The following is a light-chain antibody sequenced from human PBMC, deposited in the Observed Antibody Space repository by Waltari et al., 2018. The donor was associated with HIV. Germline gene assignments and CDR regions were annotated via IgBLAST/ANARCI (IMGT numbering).Light chain of an antibody. Sequence: QTVVTQEPSLIVSPGGTVTLTCASSTGAVTSGYYPNWFQQKPGQAPRPLIYSTSNKHSSTPARFSGSLLGGKAALTLSGVQPEDEAEYYCLLYYGGAWVFGGGTKLTVL. CDR3: LLYYGGAWV. V-gene: IGLV7-43*01. J-gene: IGLJ3*02. CDR1: TGAVTSGYY. CDR2: STS.